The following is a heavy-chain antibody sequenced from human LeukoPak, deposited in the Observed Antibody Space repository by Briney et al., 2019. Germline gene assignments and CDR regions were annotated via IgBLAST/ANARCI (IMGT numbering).Heavy chain of an antibody. CDR3: ARDQDPLRWELLSY. Sequence: GGSLRLSCAASGFTFSSYWMHWVRQAPGKGLVWGSRINSDGSSTSYADSVKGRFTISRDNAKNTLYLQMNSLRVEDTAVYYCARDQDPLRWELLSYWGQGTLVTVSS. J-gene: IGHJ4*02. V-gene: IGHV3-74*01. CDR2: INSDGSST. D-gene: IGHD1-26*01. CDR1: GFTFSSYW.